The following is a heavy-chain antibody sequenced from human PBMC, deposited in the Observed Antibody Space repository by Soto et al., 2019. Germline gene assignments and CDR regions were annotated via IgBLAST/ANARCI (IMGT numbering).Heavy chain of an antibody. CDR3: ATASTGPVFGVVTDYYYYGMDV. D-gene: IGHD3-3*01. CDR2: IWYDGSNK. V-gene: IGHV3-33*01. Sequence: GGSLRLSCAASGFTFSSYGMHWVRQAPGKGLEWVAVIWYDGSNKYYADSVKGRFTISRDNSKNTLYLQMNSLRAEDTAVYYCATASTGPVFGVVTDYYYYGMDVWGQGTTVTVSS. J-gene: IGHJ6*02. CDR1: GFTFSSYG.